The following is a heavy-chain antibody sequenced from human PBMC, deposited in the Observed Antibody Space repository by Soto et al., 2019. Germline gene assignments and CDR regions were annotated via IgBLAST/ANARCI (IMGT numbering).Heavy chain of an antibody. CDR2: IYWSGDE. CDR1: GFSLTTSGVG. CDR3: ARGVATRPVFAFDV. V-gene: IGHV2-5*01. J-gene: IGHJ3*01. Sequence: QYTLMESGPTLVKPTQTLTLTCSFSGFSLTTSGVGVGWIRQPPGKALEWLAHIYWSGDEHYRPSLKSRLSITKDASKNQVVLTMTNMDPVDTATYYCARGVATRPVFAFDVWGQGIMVSVSS. D-gene: IGHD6-6*01.